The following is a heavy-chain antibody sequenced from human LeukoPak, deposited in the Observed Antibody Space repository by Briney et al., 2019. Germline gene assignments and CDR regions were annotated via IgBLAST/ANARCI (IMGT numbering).Heavy chain of an antibody. CDR1: GFTFSSYA. J-gene: IGHJ4*02. CDR3: ARGLGVPAAIFSDFGY. V-gene: IGHV3-30-3*01. Sequence: GRSLRLSCAASGFTFSSYAIHWVRQAPGKGLEWVAVISYDGSNKYYADSVKGRFTISRDNSKNTLYLQMNSLRAEDTAVYYCARGLGVPAAIFSDFGYWGQGTLVTVSS. CDR2: ISYDGSNK. D-gene: IGHD2-2*01.